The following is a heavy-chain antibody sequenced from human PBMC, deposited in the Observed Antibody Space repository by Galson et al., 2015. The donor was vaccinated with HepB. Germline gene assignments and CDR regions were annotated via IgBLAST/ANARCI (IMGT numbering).Heavy chain of an antibody. CDR1: GFTFSSYA. CDR3: ARAKPGYFDL. V-gene: IGHV3-30*04. Sequence: SLRLSCAASGFTFSSYAMHWVRQAPGKGLEWVAVISYDGSNKYYADSVKGRFTISRDNSKNTLYLQMNSLRAEDTAVYYCARAKPGYFDLWGRGTLVTVSS. D-gene: IGHD1-14*01. J-gene: IGHJ2*01. CDR2: ISYDGSNK.